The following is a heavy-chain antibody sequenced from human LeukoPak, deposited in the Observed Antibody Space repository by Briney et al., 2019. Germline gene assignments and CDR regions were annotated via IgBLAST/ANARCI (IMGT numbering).Heavy chain of an antibody. Sequence: GASVKVSCKASGYTFTSYGISWVRQAPGQGLEWMGWISGYNGNTNYAQKLQGRVTMTTDTSTSTAYMELRSLRSDDTAVYYCARGSSTMVRGVHDYWGQGTLVNVSS. J-gene: IGHJ4*02. CDR3: ARGSSTMVRGVHDY. CDR2: ISGYNGNT. CDR1: GYTFTSYG. D-gene: IGHD3-10*01. V-gene: IGHV1-18*01.